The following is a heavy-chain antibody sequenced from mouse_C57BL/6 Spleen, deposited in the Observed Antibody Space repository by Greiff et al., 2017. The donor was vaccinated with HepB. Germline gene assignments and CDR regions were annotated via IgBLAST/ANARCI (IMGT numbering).Heavy chain of an antibody. V-gene: IGHV1-76*01. Sequence: QVQLQQSGAELVRPGASVKLSCKASGYTFTDYYINWVKQRPGQGLEWIARIYPGSGNTYYNEKFKGKATLNAEKSSSTAYMQLSSLTSEDSAVYFCARSRSNYGGYYFDYWGQGTTLTVSS. CDR1: GYTFTDYY. CDR2: IYPGSGNT. D-gene: IGHD2-5*01. CDR3: ARSRSNYGGYYFDY. J-gene: IGHJ2*01.